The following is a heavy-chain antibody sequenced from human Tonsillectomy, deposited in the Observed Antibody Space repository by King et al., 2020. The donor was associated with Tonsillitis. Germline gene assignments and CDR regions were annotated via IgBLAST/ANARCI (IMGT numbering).Heavy chain of an antibody. CDR3: ARESVWSGYYEGWFDP. D-gene: IGHD3-3*01. V-gene: IGHV1-2*07. CDR2: INPNSGGT. Sequence: VQLVESGAEVKKPGASVKVSCKASGYTFTGYYMHWVRQAPGQGLEWMGVINPNSGGTNYAYKFQGRVTMTRETSISTAYMELSRLRSDDTDVYYCARESVWSGYYEGWFDPWGQGTLVTVSS. CDR1: GYTFTGYY. J-gene: IGHJ5*02.